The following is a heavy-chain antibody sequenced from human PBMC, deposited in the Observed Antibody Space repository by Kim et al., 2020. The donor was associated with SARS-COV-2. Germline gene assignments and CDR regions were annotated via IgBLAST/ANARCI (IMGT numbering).Heavy chain of an antibody. CDR1: GGSFSGYY. D-gene: IGHD3-10*01. J-gene: IGHJ4*01. Sequence: SETLSLTCAVYGGSFSGYYWSWIRQPPGKGLEWIGEINHSGSTNYNPSLKSRVTISVDTSKNQFSLNLSSVTAADTAEYYCARGRGGDVSARYPYYFVY. V-gene: IGHV4-34*01. CDR2: INHSGST. CDR3: ARGRGGDVSARYPYYFVY.